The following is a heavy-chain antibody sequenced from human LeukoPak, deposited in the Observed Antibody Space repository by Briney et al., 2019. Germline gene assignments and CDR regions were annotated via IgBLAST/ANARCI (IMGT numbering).Heavy chain of an antibody. CDR1: GFTFSSYA. J-gene: IGHJ3*02. CDR2: ISRSGGST. CDR3: AKGTTMIVVGGAFDI. D-gene: IGHD3-22*01. V-gene: IGHV3-23*01. Sequence: GGSLRLSCAASGFTFSSYAMSWVRQAPGKGLGWVSPISRSGGSTYYADSVKGRFTISRDNSKNTLYLQMNSLRADDTAVYYCAKGTTMIVVGGAFDIWGQGTMVTVSS.